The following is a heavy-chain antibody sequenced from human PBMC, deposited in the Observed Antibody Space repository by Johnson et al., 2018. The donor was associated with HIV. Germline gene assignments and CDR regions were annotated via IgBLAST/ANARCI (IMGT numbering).Heavy chain of an antibody. V-gene: IGHV3-30*02. CDR2: IRYDGTSE. CDR3: ARDRSKLLYPFGAFDI. Sequence: QVQLVESGGGLVKTGGSLRLSCAASGFTFSSYGMHWVRQAPGKGLEWVAFIRYDGTSEYYADSVKGRFTISRDNAENSLYLQMNSLRAEDTAVFYCARDRSKLLYPFGAFDIWGQGTMVTVSS. J-gene: IGHJ3*02. CDR1: GFTFSSYG. D-gene: IGHD2-21*02.